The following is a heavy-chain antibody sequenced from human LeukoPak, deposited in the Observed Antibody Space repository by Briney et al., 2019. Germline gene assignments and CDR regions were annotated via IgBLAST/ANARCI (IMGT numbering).Heavy chain of an antibody. CDR3: AAADERGYSYGHITY. CDR1: GFTFSSCG. V-gene: IGHV3-33*01. CDR2: IWYDGSNK. Sequence: GGSLRLSCAASGFTFSSCGMHWVRQAPGKGLEWVAVIWYDGSNKYYADSVKGRFTISRDNSKNTLYLQMNSLRAEDTAVYYCAAADERGYSYGHITYWGQGTLVTVSS. J-gene: IGHJ4*02. D-gene: IGHD5-18*01.